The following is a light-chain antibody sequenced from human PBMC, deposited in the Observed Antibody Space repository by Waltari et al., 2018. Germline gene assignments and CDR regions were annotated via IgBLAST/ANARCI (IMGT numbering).Light chain of an antibody. V-gene: IGKV1-9*01. J-gene: IGKJ3*01. CDR1: QGISSF. Sequence: DIQLTQSPTFLSASVGDRVTITCRASQGISSFLAWYQQKPGKAPNLLIYAASTLQTGVPSRFGGSGSGTEFTLTISSLQPEDFATYYCQQLHNHPFTFGPGTTVDI. CDR2: AAS. CDR3: QQLHNHPFT.